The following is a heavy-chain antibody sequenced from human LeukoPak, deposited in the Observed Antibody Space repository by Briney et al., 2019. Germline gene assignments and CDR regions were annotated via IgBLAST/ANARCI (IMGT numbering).Heavy chain of an antibody. CDR1: GFSLSTSGMC. Sequence: SGPTLVNPTQTLTLTCTFSGFSLSTSGMCVSWIRQPPGKALEWLARIDWDDDKYYSTSLKTRLTISKDTSKNQVVLTMTNMDPVDTATYYCARRSIVGGRYNDAFDIWGQGTMVTVSS. CDR2: IDWDDDK. J-gene: IGHJ3*02. V-gene: IGHV2-70*11. CDR3: ARRSIVGGRYNDAFDI. D-gene: IGHD1-26*01.